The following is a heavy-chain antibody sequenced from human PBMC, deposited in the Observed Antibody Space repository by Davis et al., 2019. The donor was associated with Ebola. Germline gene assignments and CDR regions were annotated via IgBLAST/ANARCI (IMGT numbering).Heavy chain of an antibody. Sequence: PGGSLRLSCAATGFTFSSSAMSWVRQAPRKGLEWVSTISGNTVTTYYADSVKGRFTISRDNAKNSLYLQMNSLRAEDTAVYYCAALYSSSWYSFDPWGQGTLVTVSS. CDR2: ISGNTVTT. CDR3: AALYSSSWYSFDP. CDR1: GFTFSSSA. J-gene: IGHJ5*02. D-gene: IGHD6-13*01. V-gene: IGHV3-23*01.